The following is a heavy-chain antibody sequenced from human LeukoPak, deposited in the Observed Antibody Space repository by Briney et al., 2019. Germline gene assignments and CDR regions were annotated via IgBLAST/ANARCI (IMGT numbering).Heavy chain of an antibody. V-gene: IGHV1-18*01. CDR3: AGDWSSHIVVVTAIDY. J-gene: IGHJ4*02. Sequence: ASVKVSCKAPGYTFTSYGISWVRQAPGQGLERMGWISAYNGNTNYAQKLQGRVTMTTDTSTSTAYMELRSLRSDDTAVYYCAGDWSSHIVVVTAIDYWGQGTLVTVSS. D-gene: IGHD2-21*02. CDR2: ISAYNGNT. CDR1: GYTFTSYG.